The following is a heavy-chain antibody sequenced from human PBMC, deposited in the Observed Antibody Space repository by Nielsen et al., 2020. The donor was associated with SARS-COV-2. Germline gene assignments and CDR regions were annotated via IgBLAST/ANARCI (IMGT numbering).Heavy chain of an antibody. J-gene: IGHJ6*02. CDR1: GFTFRNAW. CDR3: STGGVAAVGTYSYYYGMDV. D-gene: IGHD6-13*01. Sequence: GESLKISCVASGFTFRNAWMTWVRKAPGKGLESVVRIKAKTDGETTVYAAPVQGRFTISRDDSEMTLYLQMDSLEIEDTGVYYCSTGGVAAVGTYSYYYGMDVWGQGTTVAVSS. V-gene: IGHV3-15*01. CDR2: IKAKTDGETT.